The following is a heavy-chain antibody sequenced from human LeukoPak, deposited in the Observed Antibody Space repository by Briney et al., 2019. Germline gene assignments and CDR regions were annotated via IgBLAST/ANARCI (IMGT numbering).Heavy chain of an antibody. CDR1: GFTLSAYE. V-gene: IGHV3-48*03. CDR3: AKDHAGVCSGDNCYFILFDY. D-gene: IGHD2-15*01. Sequence: GGSLRLSCAVSGFTLSAYEMNWVRQAPGKGLEWVSYISSNGRTTYYADSVKGRFTISRDNAKNSLYLQMNSLRVEDTAIYYCAKDHAGVCSGDNCYFILFDYWGQGTQVTVSS. CDR2: ISSNGRTT. J-gene: IGHJ4*02.